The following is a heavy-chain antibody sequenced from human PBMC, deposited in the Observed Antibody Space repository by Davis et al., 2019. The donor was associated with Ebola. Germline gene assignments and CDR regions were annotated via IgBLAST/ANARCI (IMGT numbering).Heavy chain of an antibody. D-gene: IGHD4-17*01. V-gene: IGHV3-23*01. J-gene: IGHJ4*02. Sequence: GESLKISCAASGFTFSNFAMGWVRQAPGKGLDWVSAVRSNGYTHYTDSVTGRFTISRDNSKNTLYLQMNNLRAEDTAVYYCASNPTTVSTGPIDYWGQGTLVTVSS. CDR3: ASNPTTVSTGPIDY. CDR1: GFTFSNFA. CDR2: VRSNGYT.